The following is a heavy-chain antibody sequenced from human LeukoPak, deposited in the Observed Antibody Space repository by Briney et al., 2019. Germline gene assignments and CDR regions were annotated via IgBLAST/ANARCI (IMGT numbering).Heavy chain of an antibody. J-gene: IGHJ5*02. CDR2: ISSSSSYI. D-gene: IGHD5-18*01. V-gene: IGHV3-21*01. Sequence: GGSLRLSCAASGFTFSSYSMNWVRQAPGKGLEWVSSISSSSSYIYYADSVKGRFTISRDNAKNSLYLQMNSLRAEDTAAYYCARDGHTAMVRGWFDPWGQGTLVTVSS. CDR3: ARDGHTAMVRGWFDP. CDR1: GFTFSSYS.